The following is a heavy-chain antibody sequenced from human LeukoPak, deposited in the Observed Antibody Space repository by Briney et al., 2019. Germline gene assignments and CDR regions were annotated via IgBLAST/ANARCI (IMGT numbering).Heavy chain of an antibody. CDR2: ISGSGGST. V-gene: IGHV3-23*01. D-gene: IGHD3-3*01. CDR1: GFTFSSYA. CDR3: AKESRYDFWSGYLYYFDY. Sequence: GGSLRLSCAASGFTFSSYARSWVRQAPGKGLEWVSAISGSGGSTYYADSVKGRFTISRDNSKNTLYLQMNSLRAEDTAVYYCAKESRYDFWSGYLYYFDYWGQGTLVTVSS. J-gene: IGHJ4*02.